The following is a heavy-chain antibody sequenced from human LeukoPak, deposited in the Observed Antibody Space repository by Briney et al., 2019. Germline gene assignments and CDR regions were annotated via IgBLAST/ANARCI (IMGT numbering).Heavy chain of an antibody. CDR3: VTDRRGILVRGATFDY. J-gene: IGHJ4*02. CDR1: GFTFSSYA. V-gene: IGHV3-64D*06. CDR2: ISSNGGST. D-gene: IGHD3-10*01. Sequence: GGSLRLSCSASGFTFSSYAMHWVRQAPGKGLEYVSAISSNGGSTYYADSVKGRFTISRDNSRNTLYLQMSSLRAEDTAVYYCVTDRRGILVRGATFDYWGQGTLVTVSS.